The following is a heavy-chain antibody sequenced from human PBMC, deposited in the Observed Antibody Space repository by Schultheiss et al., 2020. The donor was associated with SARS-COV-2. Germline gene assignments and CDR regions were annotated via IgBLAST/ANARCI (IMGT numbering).Heavy chain of an antibody. V-gene: IGHV3-9*01. CDR3: AKDMIALLEASGYDY. CDR2: ISWNSGSI. D-gene: IGHD3-10*01. J-gene: IGHJ4*02. Sequence: GGSLRLSCAASGFTFDDYAMHWVRQAPGKGLEWVSGISWNSGSIGYADSVKGRFTISRDNAKNSLYLQMNSLRAEDTALYYCAKDMIALLEASGYDYWGQGTLVTVSS. CDR1: GFTFDDYA.